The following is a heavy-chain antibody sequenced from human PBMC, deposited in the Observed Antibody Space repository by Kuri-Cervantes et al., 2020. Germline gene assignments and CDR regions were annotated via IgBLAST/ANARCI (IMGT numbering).Heavy chain of an antibody. Sequence: SLKISCAASGFTFDDYAMHWVRQAPGKGLEWVSGISWNSGSIGYADSVKGRFTISRDNAKNSLYLQMNSLRAEDTAVYYCARDGIYGDYYYYGMDVWGQGTTVTVSS. CDR1: GFTFDDYA. J-gene: IGHJ6*02. CDR3: ARDGIYGDYYYYGMDV. D-gene: IGHD4-17*01. V-gene: IGHV3-9*01. CDR2: ISWNSGSI.